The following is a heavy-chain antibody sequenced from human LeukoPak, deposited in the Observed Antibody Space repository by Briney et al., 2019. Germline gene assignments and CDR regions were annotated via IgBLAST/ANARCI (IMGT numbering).Heavy chain of an antibody. J-gene: IGHJ6*03. CDR1: GFTFRSYA. Sequence: GGSLRLSCAASGFTFRSYAMHWVRQAPGKGLEWVALISYAGNIKYYADSVKGRFIISRDNSKNTLYLQMNSLRAEDTAVYYCARVRGYLNGYYYCMDVWGKGTTVTISS. CDR3: ARVRGYLNGYYYCMDV. V-gene: IGHV3-30*04. CDR2: ISYAGNIK. D-gene: IGHD3-22*01.